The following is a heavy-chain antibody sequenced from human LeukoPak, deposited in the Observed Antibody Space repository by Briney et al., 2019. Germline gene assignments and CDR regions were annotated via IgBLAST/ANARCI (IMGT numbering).Heavy chain of an antibody. CDR1: GGTFSSYA. CDR3: AIRLRVVVISGYFDY. CDR2: IIPIFGTA. V-gene: IGHV1-69*05. D-gene: IGHD3-22*01. Sequence: SVKVSCKASGGTFSSYAISWVRQAPGQGLEWMGGIIPIFGTANYAQKFQGRVTITTDESTSTAYMELSSLRSEDTAVYYCAIRLRVVVISGYFDYWGQGTLVTVSS. J-gene: IGHJ4*02.